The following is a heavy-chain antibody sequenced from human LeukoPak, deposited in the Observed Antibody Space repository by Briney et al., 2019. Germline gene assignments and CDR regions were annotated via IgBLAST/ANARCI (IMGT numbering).Heavy chain of an antibody. D-gene: IGHD3-22*01. CDR2: ISSSSSYI. CDR1: GFTFSSYS. J-gene: IGHJ3*02. CDR3: ARVGYYDSSGYRAFDI. V-gene: IGHV3-21*01. Sequence: GGSLRLSCAASGFTFSSYSMNWVRQAPGKGLEWVSSISSSSSYIYYADSVKGRFTISRDNAKNSLYLQMNSLRAEDTAVYYCARVGYYDSSGYRAFDIWGQGTMVTASS.